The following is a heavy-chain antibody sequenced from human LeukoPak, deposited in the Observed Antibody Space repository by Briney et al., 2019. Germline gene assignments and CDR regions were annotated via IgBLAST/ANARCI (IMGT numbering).Heavy chain of an antibody. Sequence: QSGGSLRLSCAASGFTFSSYAMSWVRQAPGKGLVWVSAISGSGGSTYYADSVKGRFTISRDNSKNTLYLQMNSLRAEDTAVYYCAKEGADFWSGYHDYWGQGTLVTVSS. J-gene: IGHJ4*02. V-gene: IGHV3-23*01. D-gene: IGHD3-3*01. CDR1: GFTFSSYA. CDR2: ISGSGGST. CDR3: AKEGADFWSGYHDY.